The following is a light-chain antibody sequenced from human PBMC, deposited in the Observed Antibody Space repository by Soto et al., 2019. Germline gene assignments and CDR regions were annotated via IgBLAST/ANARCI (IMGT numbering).Light chain of an antibody. J-gene: IGKJ5*01. Sequence: DIQLTQSPSFLSASVGDRVTITCRASQGISSYLAWYQQKPGKAPKLLIYAASTLQSGVPSRFSGSGSGTEFTLTLSSLQPEDFATYYCQQLNSYSLTFGQGTRLEIK. V-gene: IGKV1-9*01. CDR2: AAS. CDR1: QGISSY. CDR3: QQLNSYSLT.